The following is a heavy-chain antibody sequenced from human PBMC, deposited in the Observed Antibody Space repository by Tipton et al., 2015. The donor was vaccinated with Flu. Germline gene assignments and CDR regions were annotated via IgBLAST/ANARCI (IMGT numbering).Heavy chain of an antibody. CDR3: ARARGITMIVVVIRDAFDI. D-gene: IGHD3-22*01. Sequence: QLVQSGAEVKEPGSSVKVSCKASGGTFSSYAISWVRQAPGQGLEWMGGIIPILGIANYAQKFQGRVTITADESTSTAYMELSSLRSEDTAVYYCARARGITMIVVVIRDAFDIRGQGTMVTVSS. J-gene: IGHJ3*02. V-gene: IGHV1-69*01. CDR1: GGTFSSYA. CDR2: IIPILGIA.